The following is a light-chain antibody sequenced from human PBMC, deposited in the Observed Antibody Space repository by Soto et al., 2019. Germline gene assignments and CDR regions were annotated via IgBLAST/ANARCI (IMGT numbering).Light chain of an antibody. Sequence: QLVLTQPPSASGTPGQRVIISCSGGSSNIGRNTVNWHQHLPGTAPRLLIYTNDQRPSGVPDRFSGSKSGTSASLAISGLQSEDEADYYCAAWDDTSSFVFGTGTKLTVL. J-gene: IGLJ1*01. CDR1: SSNIGRNT. CDR3: AAWDDTSSFV. V-gene: IGLV1-44*01. CDR2: TND.